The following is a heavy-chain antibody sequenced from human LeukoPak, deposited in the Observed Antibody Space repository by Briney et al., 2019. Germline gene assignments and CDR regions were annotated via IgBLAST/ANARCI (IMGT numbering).Heavy chain of an antibody. V-gene: IGHV3-21*05. CDR2: ISKNSDDI. J-gene: IGHJ4*02. CDR1: GFTFSIYS. CDR3: ARVRPGYYCDY. Sequence: GGSLRLSCVASGFTFSIYSMNWVRNAPGKGKEWVSYISKNSDDIYNADSVRGRFTISRDNAKNSLYLQMNSLRAEDTAVYYCARVRPGYYCDYWGQGILVTVSS.